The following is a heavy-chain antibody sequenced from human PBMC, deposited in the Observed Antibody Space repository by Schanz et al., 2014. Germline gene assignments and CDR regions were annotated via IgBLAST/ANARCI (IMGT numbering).Heavy chain of an antibody. J-gene: IGHJ4*02. V-gene: IGHV3-23*04. CDR2: IRGSGHIT. CDR1: GFTFSSYS. D-gene: IGHD3-22*01. CDR3: AKSYDTSGYSGFDY. Sequence: DVQLVESGGGLVQPGGSLRLSCAASGFTFSSYSMNWVRQAPGKGLEWVSGIRGSGHITNYADSVKGRITISRDNSKNTLYLQMNSLRTEDTAVYFCAKSYDTSGYSGFDYWGQGTLVTVSS.